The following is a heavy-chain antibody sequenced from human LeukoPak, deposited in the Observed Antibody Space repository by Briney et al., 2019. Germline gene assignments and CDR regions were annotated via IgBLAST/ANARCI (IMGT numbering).Heavy chain of an antibody. D-gene: IGHD1-26*01. J-gene: IGHJ4*02. V-gene: IGHV1-2*02. CDR1: GYTFNDYY. Sequence: ASVKVSCKASGYTFNDYYVHWVRQASGQGLEWMGWINPNSGATYYAQNFQGRVTLTRDTSISTAYMELSSLRSDDTAVFYCARDTIVGGRADFDFWGQGTLVTVSS. CDR3: ARDTIVGGRADFDF. CDR2: INPNSGAT.